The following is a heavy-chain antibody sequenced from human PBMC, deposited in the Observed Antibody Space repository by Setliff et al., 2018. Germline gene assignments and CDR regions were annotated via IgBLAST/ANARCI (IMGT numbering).Heavy chain of an antibody. V-gene: IGHV3-33*01. Sequence: RLSCAASGFTFSSFGMHWVRQAPGKGLEWVSVIWYDGSNKYYGDSVKGRFTISRDNSKNTLYLQMNSLRVEDTAVYYCARQAADYWGQGTLVTVSS. CDR1: GFTFSSFG. J-gene: IGHJ4*02. CDR3: ARQAADY. D-gene: IGHD6-25*01. CDR2: IWYDGSNK.